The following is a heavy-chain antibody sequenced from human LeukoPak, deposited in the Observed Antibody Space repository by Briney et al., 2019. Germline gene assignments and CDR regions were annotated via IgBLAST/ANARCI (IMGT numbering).Heavy chain of an antibody. D-gene: IGHD3-22*01. Sequence: GGSLRLSCAASGFTFSSYWMSWVRQAPGKGLEWVANIKQDGSEKYYVDSVKGRFTISRDNAKNSLYLQMNSLRAEDTAVYYCATGSYYDSSGYYWGQGTLSPSPQ. CDR1: GFTFSSYW. CDR3: ATGSYYDSSGYY. V-gene: IGHV3-7*01. CDR2: IKQDGSEK. J-gene: IGHJ4*02.